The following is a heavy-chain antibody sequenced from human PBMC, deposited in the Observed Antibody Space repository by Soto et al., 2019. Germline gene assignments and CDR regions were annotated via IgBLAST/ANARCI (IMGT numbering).Heavy chain of an antibody. CDR2: IYYSGST. Sequence: SETLSLTCTVSGGSISSYYWSWIRQPPGKGLEWIGYIYYSGSTNYNPSLKSRVTISVDTSKNQFSLKLSSVTAADTAVYYCARQDSSGWGYYFDYWGQGTLVTVSS. CDR1: GGSISSYY. CDR3: ARQDSSGWGYYFDY. D-gene: IGHD6-19*01. J-gene: IGHJ4*02. V-gene: IGHV4-59*08.